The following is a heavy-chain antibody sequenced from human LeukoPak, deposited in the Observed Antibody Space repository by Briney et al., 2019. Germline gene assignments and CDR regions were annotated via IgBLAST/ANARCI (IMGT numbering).Heavy chain of an antibody. Sequence: SETQSLTCTVSGGSISSYYWSWIRQPPGKGLEWIGYIYYSGSTNYNPSLKSRVTISVDTSKNQFSLKLSSVTAADTAVYYCARHVTIFGVVPGDNWFDPWGQGTLVTVSS. J-gene: IGHJ5*02. V-gene: IGHV4-59*08. CDR3: ARHVTIFGVVPGDNWFDP. CDR2: IYYSGST. CDR1: GGSISSYY. D-gene: IGHD3-3*01.